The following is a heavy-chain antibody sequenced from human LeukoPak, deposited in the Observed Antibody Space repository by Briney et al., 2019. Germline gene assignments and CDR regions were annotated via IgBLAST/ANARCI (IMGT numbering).Heavy chain of an antibody. D-gene: IGHD5-18*01. CDR2: IDGDGTTT. CDR1: GFTFSSYW. Sequence: PGGSLRLSCAASGFTFSSYWMHWVRQAPGKGLVWVSRIDGDGTTTNYADSVKGRFTISRDNAKNSLYLQMNSLRAEDTAVYYCARVWGEEYSYGSDYYYYMDVWGKGTTVTVSS. J-gene: IGHJ6*03. CDR3: ARVWGEEYSYGSDYYYYMDV. V-gene: IGHV3-74*01.